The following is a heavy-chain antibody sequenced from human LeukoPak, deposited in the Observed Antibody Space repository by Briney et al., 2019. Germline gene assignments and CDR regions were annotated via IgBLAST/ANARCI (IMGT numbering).Heavy chain of an antibody. D-gene: IGHD3-22*01. CDR1: GGSFSGYY. CDR2: INHSGST. CDR3: ASRYYYDSSGGNWFDP. V-gene: IGHV4-34*01. J-gene: IGHJ5*02. Sequence: PSETLSLTCAVYGGSFSGYYWIWIRQPPGKALEWSGEINHSGSTNYNPSLKSRVTISVDTSKNQFSLKLSSVTAADTAVYYCASRYYYDSSGGNWFDPWGQGTLVTVSS.